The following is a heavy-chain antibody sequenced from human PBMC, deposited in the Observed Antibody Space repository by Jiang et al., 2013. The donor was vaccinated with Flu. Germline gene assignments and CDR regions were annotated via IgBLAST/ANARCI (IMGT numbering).Heavy chain of an antibody. Sequence: GSGLVKPSETLSLTCTVSGGSISSYYWSWIRQPPGKGLEWIGYIYYSGSTNYNPSLRSRVTISVDTSKNQFSLKLSSVTAADTAVYYCARGRGSSGSVAFDIWGQGTMVT. D-gene: IGHD6-19*01. CDR1: GGSISSYY. CDR2: IYYSGST. J-gene: IGHJ3*02. CDR3: ARGRGSSGSVAFDI. V-gene: IGHV4-59*01.